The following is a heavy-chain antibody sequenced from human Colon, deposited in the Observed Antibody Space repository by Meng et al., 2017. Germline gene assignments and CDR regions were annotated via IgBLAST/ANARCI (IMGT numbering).Heavy chain of an antibody. CDR3: ASSDYYRSDY. CDR1: GGSISRSDW. J-gene: IGHJ4*02. D-gene: IGHD3-22*01. CDR2: TSHSGST. V-gene: IGHV4-4*02. Sequence: QGQLQRSAPRLVKPSKTLSLTCAAPGGSISRSDWWSWVRQPPGKGLEWIGETSHSGSTNYSPSLKSRVTISLDKSKNQLSLKLNSVTAADTAVYYCASSDYYRSDYWGQGTLVTVSS.